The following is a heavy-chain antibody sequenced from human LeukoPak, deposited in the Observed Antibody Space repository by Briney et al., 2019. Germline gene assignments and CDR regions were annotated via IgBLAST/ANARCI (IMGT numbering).Heavy chain of an antibody. CDR3: ARWSRGDAFDI. V-gene: IGHV3-74*01. CDR2: INSDGSST. CDR1: GFTFSSYW. Sequence: AGGSLRLSCAASGFTFSSYWMHWVRQAPGKGLVWVSRINSDGSSTSYADSVKGRFTISRDNAKNTLYLQMNSLRAEDTAVCYCARWSRGDAFDIWGQGTMVTVSS. J-gene: IGHJ3*02.